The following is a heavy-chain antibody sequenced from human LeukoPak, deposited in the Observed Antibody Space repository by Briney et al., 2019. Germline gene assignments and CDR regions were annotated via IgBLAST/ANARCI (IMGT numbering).Heavy chain of an antibody. CDR3: ARARYNWNDPDY. CDR2: ISAYNGNT. D-gene: IGHD1-1*01. CDR1: GYTFTSYG. J-gene: IGHJ4*02. Sequence: ASVKVSCKASGYTFTSYGISWVRQAPGQGLEWMGWISAYNGNTNYAQKLQGRVTMTTDTSTSTAYMELRGLRSDDTAVYYCARARYNWNDPDYWGQGTLVTVSS. V-gene: IGHV1-18*01.